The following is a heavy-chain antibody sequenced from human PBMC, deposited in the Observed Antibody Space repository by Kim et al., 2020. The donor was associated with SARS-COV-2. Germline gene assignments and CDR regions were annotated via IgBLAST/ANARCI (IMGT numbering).Heavy chain of an antibody. CDR2: IYSGGSST. D-gene: IGHD3-22*01. CDR1: GFTFSSYA. J-gene: IGHJ4*02. Sequence: GGSLRLSCAASGFTFSSYAMSWVRQAPGKGLEWVSVIYSGGSSTYYADSVKGRFTISRDNSKNTLYLQMNSLRAEDTAVYYCAKVLLGDWGYDSSYYFDYWGQGTLVTVSS. CDR3: AKVLLGDWGYDSSYYFDY. V-gene: IGHV3-23*03.